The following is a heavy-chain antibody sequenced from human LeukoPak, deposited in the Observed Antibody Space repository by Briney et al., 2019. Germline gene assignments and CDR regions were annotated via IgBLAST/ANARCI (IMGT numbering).Heavy chain of an antibody. CDR2: ISSSGSTI. D-gene: IGHD6-13*01. CDR1: GFTFSDYY. V-gene: IGHV3-11*01. Sequence: GGSLRLSCAASGFTFSDYYMSWIRQAPGKGLEWVSYISSSGSTIYYADSVKGRFTISRDNAKNSLYLQMNSLRAEDTAVYYCARDSTAAAGERSSDYYYYMDVWGKGTTVIVSS. CDR3: ARDSTAAAGERSSDYYYYMDV. J-gene: IGHJ6*03.